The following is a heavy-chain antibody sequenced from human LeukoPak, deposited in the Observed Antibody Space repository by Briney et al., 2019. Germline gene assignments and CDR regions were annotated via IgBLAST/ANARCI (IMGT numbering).Heavy chain of an antibody. CDR1: GFTFRIYA. D-gene: IGHD2-15*01. J-gene: IGHJ4*02. V-gene: IGHV3-48*01. CDR3: ARGAGSLDS. CDR2: ISTGSNTL. Sequence: GGSLRLSCAASGFTFRIYAMNWVRQAPGMGLEGVSYISTGSNTLYYAQSVKGRFTISREDAKNSVYLQMDSLRADDTAVYYCARGAGSLDSWGQGTRVTVSS.